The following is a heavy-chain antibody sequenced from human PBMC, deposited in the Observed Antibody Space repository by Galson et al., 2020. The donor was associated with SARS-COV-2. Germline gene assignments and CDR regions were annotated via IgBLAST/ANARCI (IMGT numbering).Heavy chain of an antibody. Sequence: SETLSLTCTVSGGSISSYYWSWIRQPPGKGLEWIGYIYYSGSTNYNPSLKSRVTISVDTSKNQFSLKLSSVTAADTAVYYCARTVSGSSGWYVFDYWGQGTLVTVSS. CDR3: ARTVSGSSGWYVFDY. J-gene: IGHJ4*02. CDR1: GGSISSYY. D-gene: IGHD6-19*01. V-gene: IGHV4-59*01. CDR2: IYYSGST.